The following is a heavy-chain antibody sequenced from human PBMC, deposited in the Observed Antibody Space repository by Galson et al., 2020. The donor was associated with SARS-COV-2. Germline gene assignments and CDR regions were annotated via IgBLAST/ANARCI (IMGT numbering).Heavy chain of an antibody. J-gene: IGHJ4*02. CDR2: IDTHGSMS. V-gene: IGHV3-74*01. D-gene: IGHD6-19*01. Sequence: TGGSLRLSCAASGFMFSNFWMHWVRLLPGKGLDWVAQIDTHGSMSTYADSVKGRFTISRDNAKNRLHLQMNGLTEEDSAVYYCASGFLQDDSGWSDYWGQGTLVTVSS. CDR1: GFMFSNFW. CDR3: ASGFLQDDSGWSDY.